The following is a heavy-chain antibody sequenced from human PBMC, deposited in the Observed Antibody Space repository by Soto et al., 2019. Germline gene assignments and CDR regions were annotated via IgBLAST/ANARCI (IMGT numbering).Heavy chain of an antibody. Sequence: SETLSLTCTVSGGSISSYYWSWIRQPPGKGLEWIGYIYYSGSTNCNPSLKSRVTISVDTSKNQFSLKLSSVTAADTAVYYCAGSIVLVPAAVRGWFDPWGQGTLVTVSS. D-gene: IGHD2-2*01. CDR1: GGSISSYY. V-gene: IGHV4-59*01. J-gene: IGHJ5*02. CDR2: IYYSGST. CDR3: AGSIVLVPAAVRGWFDP.